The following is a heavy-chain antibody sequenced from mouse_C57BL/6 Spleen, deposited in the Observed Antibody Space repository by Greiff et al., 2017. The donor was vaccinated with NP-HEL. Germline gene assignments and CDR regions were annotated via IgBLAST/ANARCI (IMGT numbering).Heavy chain of an antibody. V-gene: IGHV14-2*01. CDR2: IDPEDGET. CDR1: GFNIKDYY. J-gene: IGHJ2*01. CDR3: ARGQLRLWFDY. Sequence: EVKVVESGAELVKPGASVKLSCTASGFNIKDYYMHWVKQRTEQGLEWIGRIDPEDGETKYAPKFQGKATITADTSSNTAYLQLSSLTSEDTAVYYCARGQLRLWFDYWGQGTTLTVSS. D-gene: IGHD3-2*02.